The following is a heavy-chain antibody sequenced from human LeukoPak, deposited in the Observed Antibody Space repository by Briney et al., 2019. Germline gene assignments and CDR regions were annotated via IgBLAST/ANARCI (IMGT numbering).Heavy chain of an antibody. Sequence: SETLSLTCTVSGGSISNYYWSWIRQPPEKGLECIGYIYYSGSTNYNPSLKSRVTISIDTSKNQFSLKLNSVTAADTAVYYCARGTTVASLGYYYYYMDVWGKGTTVTVSS. CDR2: IYYSGST. J-gene: IGHJ6*03. CDR3: ARGTTVASLGYYYYYMDV. V-gene: IGHV4-59*01. CDR1: GGSISNYY. D-gene: IGHD4-23*01.